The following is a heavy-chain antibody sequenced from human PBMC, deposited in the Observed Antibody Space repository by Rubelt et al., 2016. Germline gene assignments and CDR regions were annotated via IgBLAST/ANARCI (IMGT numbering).Heavy chain of an antibody. CDR2: INNDGSST. CDR1: GFTFSSYA. J-gene: IGHJ4*02. V-gene: IGHV3-74*02. D-gene: IGHD5-24*01. Sequence: EVQLVESGGGVVQPGRSLRLSCADSGFTFSSYAMHWVRQAPGKGLVWVSHINNDGSSTSYADSVKGRFTISRDNAKNTLYLQMNRLRAEDTAVYYCTRSMATAQWGQGTLVTVSS. CDR3: TRSMATAQ.